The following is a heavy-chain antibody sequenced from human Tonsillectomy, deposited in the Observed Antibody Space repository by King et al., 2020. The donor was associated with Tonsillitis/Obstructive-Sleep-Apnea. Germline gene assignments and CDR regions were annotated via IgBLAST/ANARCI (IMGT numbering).Heavy chain of an antibody. CDR3: ATIPYSSSQYYFDY. V-gene: IGHV4-34*01. D-gene: IGHD6-6*01. J-gene: IGHJ4*02. CDR2: INHSGST. Sequence: VQLQQWGAGLLKPSETLSLTCAVNGGSFSGYYWSWIRQPPGKGLEWIGEINHSGSTNYNPSLKSRVTISVDTSKNQFSLKLSSVTAADTAVYYCATIPYSSSQYYFDYWGQGTLVTVSS. CDR1: GGSFSGYY.